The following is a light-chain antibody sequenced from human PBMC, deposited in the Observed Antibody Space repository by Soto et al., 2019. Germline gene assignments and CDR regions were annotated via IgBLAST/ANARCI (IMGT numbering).Light chain of an antibody. J-gene: IGKJ5*01. CDR1: QSVSSN. CDR2: GAS. CDR3: QQYNNWPPIT. V-gene: IGKV3-15*01. Sequence: EIVMTQSPATLSVSPGERATLSCRASQSVSSNLAWYQQKPGEAPRLLIYGASNRTTGIPARFSGSGSGTEFSLPISSLQSEDFAVYYCQQYNNWPPITFGQGTRLEIK.